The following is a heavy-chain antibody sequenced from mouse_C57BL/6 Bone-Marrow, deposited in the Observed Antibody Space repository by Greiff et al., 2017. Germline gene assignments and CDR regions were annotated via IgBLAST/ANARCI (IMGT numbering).Heavy chain of an antibody. CDR2: FYPGSGSI. CDR3: ARLGYYGSSLGYFDV. Sequence: VKLQESGAELVKPGASVKLSCKASGYTFTEYTIHWVKQRSGQGLEWIGWFYPGSGSIKYNENFKDTATLTAAKSSSTVYMVLSRLTSEDSSVYFCARLGYYGSSLGYFDVWGTGTTVTVSS. D-gene: IGHD1-1*01. CDR1: GYTFTEYT. V-gene: IGHV1-62-2*01. J-gene: IGHJ1*03.